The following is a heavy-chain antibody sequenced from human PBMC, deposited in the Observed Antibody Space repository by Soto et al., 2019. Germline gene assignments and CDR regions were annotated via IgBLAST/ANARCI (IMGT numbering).Heavy chain of an antibody. CDR1: GYTFTKYG. CDR3: ARVASLFPICHGLDA. D-gene: IGHD3-3*01. Sequence: QVRLVQSGAEVKKPGASVKVSCKASGYTFTKYGITWVRQAPGQGLEWLGWISGYTDNTNFAQRLKGRVNMTTATSPTTAYMELRSLRPDDTAIYYCARVASLFPICHGLDAWGQGTTVTVSS. V-gene: IGHV1-18*04. CDR2: ISGYTDNT. J-gene: IGHJ6*02.